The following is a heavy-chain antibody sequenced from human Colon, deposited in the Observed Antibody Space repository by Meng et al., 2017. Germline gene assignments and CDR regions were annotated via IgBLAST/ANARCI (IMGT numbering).Heavy chain of an antibody. D-gene: IGHD1-1*01. CDR3: VRGKEKGYFAD. CDR1: AFSFSPYW. V-gene: IGHV3-7*01. CDR2: IKRDGSET. Sequence: GESLKIFCTASAFSFSPYWMSWVRQAPGTGLEWVANIKRDGSETYYVGSVRGRITISRDNDKDSLYLQMNSPKAEDTAVYYCVRGKEKGYFADWGQGTLVTVSS. J-gene: IGHJ4*02.